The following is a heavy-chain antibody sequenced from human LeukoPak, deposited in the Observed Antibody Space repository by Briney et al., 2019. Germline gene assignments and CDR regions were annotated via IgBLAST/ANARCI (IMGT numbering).Heavy chain of an antibody. D-gene: IGHD6-13*01. J-gene: IGHJ5*02. CDR2: FDHSVGT. V-gene: IGHV4-38-2*02. CDR3: ARQQQLVLLDRFHP. CDR1: VDSTSGGYD. Sequence: SETLSLTCTVSVDSTSGGYDWGWIRQPPGKGREWIGSFDHSVGTDYNPSLRRRDTISLETSQNQFSLCLRSVSAPHTPVYYCARQQQLVLLDRFHPWRQGPLVPVPS.